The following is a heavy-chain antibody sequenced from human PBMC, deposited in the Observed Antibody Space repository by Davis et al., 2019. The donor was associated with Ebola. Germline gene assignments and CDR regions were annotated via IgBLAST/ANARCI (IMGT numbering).Heavy chain of an antibody. J-gene: IGHJ4*01. D-gene: IGHD6-19*01. CDR3: AKGLRTQWLVTRYFDY. CDR1: GFNFGGVA. V-gene: IGHV3-23*01. CDR2: ITGSGIST. Sequence: PEGSLRLSCAASGFNFGGVAMSWVRQAPGRGLEWVSTITGSGISTYYADSVTGRFTISRDNSRDTLYLQMTSLRAEDTAVYYCAKGLRTQWLVTRYFDYWGHGNLVTVSS.